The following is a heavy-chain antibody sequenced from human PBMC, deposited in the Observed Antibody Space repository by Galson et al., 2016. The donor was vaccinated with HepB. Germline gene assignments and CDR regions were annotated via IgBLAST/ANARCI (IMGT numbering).Heavy chain of an antibody. J-gene: IGHJ4*02. V-gene: IGHV3-23*01. CDR1: GFSFSSYA. CDR3: VKDLYSDSPF. Sequence: SLRLSCAASGFSFSSYAMSWVRQAPGKGLEWVSAISGYGDNPHYADSVKGRFAISRDNSQNTLYLQMISLRAEDTAVYYCVKDLYSDSPFWGQGTLVTVSS. D-gene: IGHD4-11*01. CDR2: ISGYGDNP.